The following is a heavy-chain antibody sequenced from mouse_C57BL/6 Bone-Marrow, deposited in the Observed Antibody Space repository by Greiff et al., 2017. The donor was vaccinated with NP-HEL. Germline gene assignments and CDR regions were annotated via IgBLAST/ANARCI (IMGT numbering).Heavy chain of an antibody. V-gene: IGHV1-55*01. J-gene: IGHJ4*01. CDR1: GYTFTSYW. CDR3: AREDYSNYDYAMDY. D-gene: IGHD2-5*01. CDR2: IYPGSGST. Sequence: VQLQQSGAELVKPGASVKMSCKASGYTFTSYWITWVKQRPGQGLEWIGDIYPGSGSTNYNEKFKSKATLTVDTSSSTAYMQLSSLTSEDSAVYYCAREDYSNYDYAMDYWGQGTSVTVSS.